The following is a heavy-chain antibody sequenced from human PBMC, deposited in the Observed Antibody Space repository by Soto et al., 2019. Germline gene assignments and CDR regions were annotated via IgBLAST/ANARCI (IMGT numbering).Heavy chain of an antibody. CDR2: ISGSGGST. Sequence: PGGPLSLSCTASGFTFGDYAMSWFRQAPGKGLEWVSAISGSGGSTYYADSVKGRFTIARDNSKNTLYLQMNSLRAEDTAVYYCAKDPYCSSTSCYAGTWFDPWGQGTLVTVSS. V-gene: IGHV3-23*01. CDR1: GFTFGDYA. J-gene: IGHJ5*02. D-gene: IGHD2-2*01. CDR3: AKDPYCSSTSCYAGTWFDP.